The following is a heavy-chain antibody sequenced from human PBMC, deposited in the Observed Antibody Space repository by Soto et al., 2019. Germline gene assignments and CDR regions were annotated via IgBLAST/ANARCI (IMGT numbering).Heavy chain of an antibody. CDR1: GYTFTSYG. V-gene: IGHV1-18*01. D-gene: IGHD3-3*01. CDR3: ARARRDFWSGNYYYYYYMDV. J-gene: IGHJ6*03. Sequence: ASVKVSCKASGYTFTSYGISWVRQAPGQGLEWMGWISAYNGNTNYAQKLQGRVTMTTDTSTSIAYMELRSLRSDDTAVYYCARARRDFWSGNYYYYYYMDVWGKGTTVTVSS. CDR2: ISAYNGNT.